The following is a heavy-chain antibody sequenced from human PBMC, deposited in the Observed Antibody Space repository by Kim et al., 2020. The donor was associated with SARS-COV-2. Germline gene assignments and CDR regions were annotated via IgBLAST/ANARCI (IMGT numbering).Heavy chain of an antibody. CDR2: ISWNSGSI. Sequence: GGSLRLSCAASGFTFDNYGMHWVRQAPGKGLEWVSGISWNSGSIGYADSVKGRFTISRDNAKSSLYLQMNSLRVEDTALYYCAKDRNSLHYHGMDVWGQGSTVTVSS. J-gene: IGHJ6*02. D-gene: IGHD5-18*01. CDR1: GFTFDNYG. CDR3: AKDRNSLHYHGMDV. V-gene: IGHV3-9*01.